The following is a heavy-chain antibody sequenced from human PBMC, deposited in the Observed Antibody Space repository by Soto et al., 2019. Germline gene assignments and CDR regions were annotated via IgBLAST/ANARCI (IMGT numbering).Heavy chain of an antibody. CDR1: GCSFTSYW. Sequence: GESLKISCKGSGCSFTSYWISWVRQMPGKGLEWMGRIDPSDSYTNYSPSFQGHVTISADKSISTAYLQWSSLKASDTAMYYCASCPADYYYGMDVWGQGTTVTVSS. CDR2: IDPSDSYT. V-gene: IGHV5-10-1*01. J-gene: IGHJ6*02. CDR3: ASCPADYYYGMDV. D-gene: IGHD2-2*01.